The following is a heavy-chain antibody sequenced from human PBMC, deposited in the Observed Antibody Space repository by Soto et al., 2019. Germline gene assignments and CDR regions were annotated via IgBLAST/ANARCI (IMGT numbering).Heavy chain of an antibody. V-gene: IGHV3-21*01. J-gene: IGHJ4*02. CDR3: AGEALGVSATINFDS. Sequence: GGSLRLSCAASGFTLSSYSMNWVRQAPGKGLEWVSSISSSSTYIYYADSVKGRFTISRDNAKNSVYLQMNSLRAEDTAVYYCAGEALGVSATINFDSWGPGTLVTVAS. CDR1: GFTLSSYS. D-gene: IGHD2-15*01. CDR2: ISSSSTYI.